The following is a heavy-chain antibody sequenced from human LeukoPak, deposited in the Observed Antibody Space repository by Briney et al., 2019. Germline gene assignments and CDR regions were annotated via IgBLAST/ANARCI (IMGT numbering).Heavy chain of an antibody. Sequence: GGSVRLSCAASGYTFNDYHMSWVRQAPGKGLEWMAYVNSNRFNKYYPDSVKGRFTISRDNPKNSLYLQMNSLAAEDTAVYYCVRWSPSTVTYDYWGGGTRVTVSS. V-gene: IGHV3-11*01. CDR2: VNSNRFNK. J-gene: IGHJ4*02. CDR1: GYTFNDYH. D-gene: IGHD4-17*01. CDR3: VRWSPSTVTYDY.